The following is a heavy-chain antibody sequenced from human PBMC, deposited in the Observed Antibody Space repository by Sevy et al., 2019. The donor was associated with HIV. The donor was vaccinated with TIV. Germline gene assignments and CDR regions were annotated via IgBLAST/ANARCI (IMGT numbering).Heavy chain of an antibody. CDR1: GGSISGHF. Sequence: SETLSLTCTVSGGSISGHFWSWIRQPPGKGLEWIAYIYDSGRTNYNASLRGRVTISVDTSKNQFSLGLSSVTAADTAVYYCARGAATDYYDTSGFSPSLDQWGQGILVTVSS. V-gene: IGHV4-59*11. D-gene: IGHD3-22*01. CDR3: ARGAATDYYDTSGFSPSLDQ. CDR2: IYDSGRT. J-gene: IGHJ5*02.